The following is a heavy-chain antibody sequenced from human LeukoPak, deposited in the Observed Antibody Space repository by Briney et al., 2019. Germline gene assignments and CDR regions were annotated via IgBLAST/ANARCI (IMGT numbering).Heavy chain of an antibody. CDR1: GFTVSSNY. Sequence: QPGGSLRLSCAASGFTVSSNYMSWVRQAPGKGLEWVSIIYSDGSTYYADSVKGRFTISRDDAKNSLYLQMNSLRAEDTAVYYCARALFGEDYWGQGTLVTVSS. V-gene: IGHV3-53*01. D-gene: IGHD2-21*01. J-gene: IGHJ4*02. CDR2: IYSDGST. CDR3: ARALFGEDY.